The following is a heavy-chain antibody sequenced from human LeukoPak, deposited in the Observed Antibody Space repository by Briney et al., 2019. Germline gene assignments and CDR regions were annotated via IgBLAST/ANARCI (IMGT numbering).Heavy chain of an antibody. CDR2: INQGGSVK. CDR3: ARVGYSGWNLEY. D-gene: IGHD5-12*01. J-gene: IGHJ4*02. Sequence: PGGSLRLSCAASGFTFRSYWMSWVRQAPGKGLEGVANINQGGSVKYYAGSVKGRFTISRDDAKNSLYVQMNSLRDEDTAVYYCARVGYSGWNLEYWGQGSLVTVSS. CDR1: GFTFRSYW. V-gene: IGHV3-7*01.